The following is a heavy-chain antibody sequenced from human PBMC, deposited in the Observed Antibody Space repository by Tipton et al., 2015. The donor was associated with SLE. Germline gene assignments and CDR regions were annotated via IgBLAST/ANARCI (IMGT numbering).Heavy chain of an antibody. Sequence: SLRLSCAASGLSFADYAMHWVRQVPGKGLEWVSGISWNSGSIGYADSVKGRFTISRDNAKNSLYLQMNSLRAEDTALYYCAKDRAAAGTCFDYWGQGTLVTVSS. CDR1: GLSFADYA. CDR3: AKDRAAAGTCFDY. D-gene: IGHD6-13*01. CDR2: ISWNSGSI. V-gene: IGHV3-9*01. J-gene: IGHJ4*02.